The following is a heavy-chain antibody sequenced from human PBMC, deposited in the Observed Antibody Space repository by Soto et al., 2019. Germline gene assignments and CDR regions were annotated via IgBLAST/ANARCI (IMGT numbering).Heavy chain of an antibody. CDR1: GYTFSRYG. CDR2: VSGYNGDT. CDR3: AKNGQPPYYYYGMDV. V-gene: IGHV1-18*01. Sequence: ASVKVSCKASGYTFSRYGISWVRQAPGQGLEWMGWVSGYNGDTKYAQKEQGKVTMTIDTSTYTAYMELRSLTSDDTAKYYCAKNGQPPYYYYGMDVWG. D-gene: IGHD2-8*01. J-gene: IGHJ6*02.